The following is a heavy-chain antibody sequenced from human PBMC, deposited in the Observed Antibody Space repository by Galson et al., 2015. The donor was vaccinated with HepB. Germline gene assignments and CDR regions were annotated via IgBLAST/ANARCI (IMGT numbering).Heavy chain of an antibody. CDR1: GGTFASYT. CDR2: IIPIFSTT. D-gene: IGHD2-2*02. CDR3: AREYRGAAFDN. V-gene: IGHV1-69*06. J-gene: IGHJ4*02. Sequence: SVKVSCKASGGTFASYTINWVRQAPGQGLEWVGGIIPIFSTTNYAQKFQGRVTFTADKSTSTAYMELSGLRSEDTAVYYCAREYRGAAFDNWGQGTLVTVSS.